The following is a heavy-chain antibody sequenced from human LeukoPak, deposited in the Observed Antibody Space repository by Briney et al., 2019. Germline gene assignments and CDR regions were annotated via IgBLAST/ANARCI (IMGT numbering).Heavy chain of an antibody. D-gene: IGHD6-13*01. V-gene: IGHV4-34*01. CDR2: INHSGST. CDR3: ARSVAAAGADY. Sequence: SETLSLTCAVYGGSFSGYYWSWIRQPPGKGLEWIGEINHSGSTNYNPSLKSRVTISVDTSKNQFSLKLSSVTAADTAVYYCARSVAAAGADYWGQGTLVTVSS. J-gene: IGHJ4*02. CDR1: GGSFSGYY.